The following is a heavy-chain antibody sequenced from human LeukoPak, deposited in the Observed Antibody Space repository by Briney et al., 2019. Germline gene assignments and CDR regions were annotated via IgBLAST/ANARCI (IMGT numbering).Heavy chain of an antibody. CDR3: ARTSQWLVLGAWFDP. V-gene: IGHV1-18*01. J-gene: IGHJ5*02. CDR2: ISAYNGNT. Sequence: GASVKVSFKASGYTFTSYGISWVRPAPGQGLEWMGWISAYNGNTNYAQKLQGRVTMTTDTSTSTAYMELRSLRSDDTAVYYCARTSQWLVLGAWFDPWGQGTLVTVSS. D-gene: IGHD6-19*01. CDR1: GYTFTSYG.